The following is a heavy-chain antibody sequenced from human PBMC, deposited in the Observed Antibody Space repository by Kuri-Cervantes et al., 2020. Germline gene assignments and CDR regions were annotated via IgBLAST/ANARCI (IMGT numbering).Heavy chain of an antibody. V-gene: IGHV3-30*18. J-gene: IGHJ4*02. CDR2: ISYDGSNK. D-gene: IGHD3-22*01. Sequence: GGSLRLFCAASGFTFSNAWMSWVRQAPGKGLEWVAVISYDGSNKYYADSVKGRFTISRDNSKNTLYLQMNSLRAEDTALYYCAKASSGSNPRVCYFDYWGQGTLVTVSS. CDR1: GFTFSNAW. CDR3: AKASSGSNPRVCYFDY.